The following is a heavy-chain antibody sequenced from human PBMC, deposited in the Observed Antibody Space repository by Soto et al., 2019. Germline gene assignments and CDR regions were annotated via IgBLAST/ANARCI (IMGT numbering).Heavy chain of an antibody. D-gene: IGHD2-15*01. Sequence: WSLNSQHPGKGLEWIGSIYYSGSTYYNPSLKSRVTISVDTSKNQFSLKLSAVTAADTAVYYCANSWREYCSGGSCPNDYYYYMDVWGKGTTVTVSS. CDR3: ANSWREYCSGGSCPNDYYYYMDV. CDR2: IYYSGST. V-gene: IGHV4-31*02. J-gene: IGHJ6*03.